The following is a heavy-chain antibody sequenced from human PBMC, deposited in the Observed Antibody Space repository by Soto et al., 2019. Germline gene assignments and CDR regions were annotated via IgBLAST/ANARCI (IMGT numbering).Heavy chain of an antibody. V-gene: IGHV3-11*01. CDR1: GFTFSDYY. CDR2: ISSSGSTI. J-gene: IGHJ5*02. D-gene: IGHD3-10*01. CDR3: ARVLGFGELSKAVRAPRFARPNWFDP. Sequence: GGSLRLSCAASGFTFSDYYMSWIRQAPGKGLEWVSYISSSGSTIYYADSVKGRFTISRDNAKNSLYLQMNSLRAEDTAVYYCARVLGFGELSKAVRAPRFARPNWFDPWGQGTLVTVSS.